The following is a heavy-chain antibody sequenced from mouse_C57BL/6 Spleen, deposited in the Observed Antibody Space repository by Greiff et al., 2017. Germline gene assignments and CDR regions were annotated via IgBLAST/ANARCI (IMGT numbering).Heavy chain of an antibody. CDR2: ISSGSSTI. V-gene: IGHV5-17*01. CDR1: GFTFSDYG. D-gene: IGHD1-1*01. Sequence: EVHLVESGGGLVKPGGSLKLSCAASGFTFSDYGMHWVRQAPEKGLEWVAYISSGSSTIYYADKVKGRFTISRDNAKNTLFLQMTSLRSEDTAMYYCARRTTEAMDYWGQGTSVTVSS. J-gene: IGHJ4*01. CDR3: ARRTTEAMDY.